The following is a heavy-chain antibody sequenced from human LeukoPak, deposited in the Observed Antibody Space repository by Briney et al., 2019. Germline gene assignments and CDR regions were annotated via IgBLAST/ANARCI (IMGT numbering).Heavy chain of an antibody. CDR3: ARCFIVGALNWFDP. Sequence: PGGSLRLSCAASGFTFSTYWMHWVRQAPGKGLVWVSRLNTDGRTTGYADSVKGRFTISRDNAKNTLYLQMNSLRAEDTAVYYCARCFIVGALNWFDPWGQGTLVTVSS. CDR1: GFTFSTYW. CDR2: LNTDGRTT. J-gene: IGHJ5*02. V-gene: IGHV3-74*01. D-gene: IGHD1-26*01.